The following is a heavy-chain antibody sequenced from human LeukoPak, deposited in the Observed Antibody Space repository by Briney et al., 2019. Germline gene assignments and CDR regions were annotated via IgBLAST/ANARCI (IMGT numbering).Heavy chain of an antibody. CDR1: GFTFSSYS. J-gene: IGHJ4*02. Sequence: GGSLRLSCAASGFTFSSYSMNWVRQAPGKGLEWVSSTSSSSSYIYYADSVKGRFTISRDNAKNSLYLQMNSLRAEDTAVYYCARAAPYCGGDCYFDYWGQGTLVTVSS. D-gene: IGHD2-21*02. CDR2: TSSSSSYI. V-gene: IGHV3-21*01. CDR3: ARAAPYCGGDCYFDY.